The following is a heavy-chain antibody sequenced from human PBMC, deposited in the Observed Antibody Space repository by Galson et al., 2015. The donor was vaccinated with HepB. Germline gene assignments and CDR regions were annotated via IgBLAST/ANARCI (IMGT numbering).Heavy chain of an antibody. CDR3: VKEGAWFGGDWFDP. V-gene: IGHV3-23*01. D-gene: IGHD3-16*01. CDR1: GFIFRHHA. CDR2: INGRGSTR. J-gene: IGHJ5*02. Sequence: SLRLPCAGSGFIFRHHAMAWIRQAPGKGLEWVSGINGRGSTRSYSDAVKGRFSISRDNSKDPVFLQMDNLRPEDTAVYYCVKEGAWFGGDWFDPWGQGALVTVS.